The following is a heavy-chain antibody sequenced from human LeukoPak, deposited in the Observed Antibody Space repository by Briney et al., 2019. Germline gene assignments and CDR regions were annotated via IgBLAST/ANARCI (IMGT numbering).Heavy chain of an antibody. V-gene: IGHV1-8*01. D-gene: IGHD3-10*01. CDR2: MNPNSANT. J-gene: IGHJ3*02. Sequence: ASVKVSCKASGYTFSSYDINWVRQAPGQGLEWMGWMNPNSANTGFAQKFQGRVTMTRDTSISTAYMELSSLRSEDTAVYYCARVGSGRGDAFDIWGQGTMVTVSS. CDR3: ARVGSGRGDAFDI. CDR1: GYTFSSYD.